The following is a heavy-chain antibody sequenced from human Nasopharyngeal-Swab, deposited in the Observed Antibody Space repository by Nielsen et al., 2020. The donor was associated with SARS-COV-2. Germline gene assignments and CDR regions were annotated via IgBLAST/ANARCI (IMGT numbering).Heavy chain of an antibody. CDR3: AKDAYSSSSRLLH. Sequence: GESLKISCAASGFTFSRYTMNWVRQAPGMGLEWVSSISSSSSYIYYADSLKGRFTISRDNAKNSLYLQMSSLRAEDTAVYYCAKDAYSSSSRLLHWGRGTLVTVSS. D-gene: IGHD6-6*01. J-gene: IGHJ1*01. V-gene: IGHV3-21*01. CDR1: GFTFSRYT. CDR2: ISSSSSYI.